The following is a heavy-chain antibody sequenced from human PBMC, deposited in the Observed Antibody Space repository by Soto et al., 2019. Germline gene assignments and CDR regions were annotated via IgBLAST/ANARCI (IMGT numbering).Heavy chain of an antibody. D-gene: IGHD3-10*01. J-gene: IGHJ6*02. V-gene: IGHV4-39*01. CDR2: IYYSGST. Sequence: SETLSLTCTVSGGSISSSSYYWGWIRQPPGKGLEWIGSIYYSGSTYYNPSLKTRVTISVDTSKNRFSLRLSSVTAADTAVYYCARRAVRGVRIYYYYGMDVWGQGTTVTVSS. CDR1: GGSISSSSYY. CDR3: ARRAVRGVRIYYYYGMDV.